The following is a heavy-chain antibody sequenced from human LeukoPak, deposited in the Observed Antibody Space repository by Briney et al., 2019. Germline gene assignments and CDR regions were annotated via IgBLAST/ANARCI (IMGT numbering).Heavy chain of an antibody. J-gene: IGHJ4*02. V-gene: IGHV3-9*01. Sequence: PGRSLRLSCAASGFTFYDYAMNWLRQAPGKGLEWVSGVSWNSASIAYADSVEGRFTISRDNAKNSLYLQMNSLRDEDTALYYCAKERFGDYGFGLDYWGQGTLVTVSS. D-gene: IGHD4-17*01. CDR1: GFTFYDYA. CDR2: VSWNSASI. CDR3: AKERFGDYGFGLDY.